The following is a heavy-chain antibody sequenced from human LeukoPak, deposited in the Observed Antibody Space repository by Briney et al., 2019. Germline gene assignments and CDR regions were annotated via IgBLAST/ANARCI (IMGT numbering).Heavy chain of an antibody. CDR2: INHSGST. CDR3: AREGQWLPDWFDP. J-gene: IGHJ5*02. CDR1: GGSFSGYY. D-gene: IGHD6-19*01. Sequence: SETLSLTCAVYGGSFSGYYWSWIRQPPGKGLEWIGEINHSGSTNYNPSLKSRVTISVDTSKNQFSLKLSSVTAADTAVYYCAREGQWLPDWFDPWGQGTLVTVSS. V-gene: IGHV4-34*01.